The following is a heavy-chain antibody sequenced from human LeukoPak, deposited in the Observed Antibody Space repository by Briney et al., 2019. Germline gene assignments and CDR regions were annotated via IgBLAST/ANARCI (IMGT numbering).Heavy chain of an antibody. J-gene: IGHJ4*02. CDR3: ARRGYSYGYGMRL. D-gene: IGHD5-18*01. V-gene: IGHV1-2*06. CDR2: INPNSGGT. Sequence: ASVKVSCKASGYTFTGYYMHWVRQAPGQGLEWMGRINPNSGGTNYAQKFQGRVTMTRDTSISTAYMELSRLRSDDTAVYYCARRGYSYGYGMRLWGQGTLVTVSS. CDR1: GYTFTGYY.